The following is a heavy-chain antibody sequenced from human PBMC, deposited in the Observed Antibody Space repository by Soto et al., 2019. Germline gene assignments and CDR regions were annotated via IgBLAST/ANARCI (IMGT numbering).Heavy chain of an antibody. D-gene: IGHD3-10*01. CDR3: ARHSPPFFYGSGPWDV. J-gene: IGHJ6*02. CDR2: IYYSGST. V-gene: IGHV4-31*03. CDR1: GGSISSGGYY. Sequence: SETLSLTCTVSGGSISSGGYYWSWIRQHPGKGLEWIGCIYYSGSTYYNPSLKSRVTISVDTSKNQFSLKLSSLIAADTAVYYCARHSPPFFYGSGPWDVWGQGTTVTVSS.